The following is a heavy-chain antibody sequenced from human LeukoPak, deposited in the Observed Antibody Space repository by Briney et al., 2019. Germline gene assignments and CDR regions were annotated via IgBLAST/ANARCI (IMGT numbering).Heavy chain of an antibody. V-gene: IGHV3-7*01. CDR1: GFTFSSYW. J-gene: IGHJ4*02. Sequence: GGSLRLSCAASGFTFSSYWMSWVRQAPGKGLEWVANIKQDGSEKYYVDSVKGRFTISRDNAKNSLYPQMNSLRAEDTAVYYCARRSSKGQLWLREYYFDYWGQGTLVTVSS. D-gene: IGHD5-18*01. CDR3: ARRSSKGQLWLREYYFDY. CDR2: IKQDGSEK.